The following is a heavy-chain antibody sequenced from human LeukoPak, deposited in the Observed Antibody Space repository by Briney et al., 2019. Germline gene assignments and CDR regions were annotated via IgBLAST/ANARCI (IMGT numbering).Heavy chain of an antibody. CDR3: ARDCSSTSCYTGDY. J-gene: IGHJ4*02. CDR2: INPNSGGT. V-gene: IGHV1-2*02. CDR1: GYTFTGYY. D-gene: IGHD2-2*02. Sequence: ASVKASCKASGYTFTGYYMHWVRQAAGQGLEWLGWINPNSGGTNYAQKFQGRVTMTSDTSLRTAYMELSRLRSDDTAVYYCARDCSSTSCYTGDYWGQGTLVTVSS.